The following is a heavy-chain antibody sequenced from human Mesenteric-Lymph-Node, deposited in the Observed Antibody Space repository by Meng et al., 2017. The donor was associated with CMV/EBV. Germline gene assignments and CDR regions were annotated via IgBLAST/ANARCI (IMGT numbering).Heavy chain of an antibody. Sequence: GESLKISCAASGFTFDDYGMSWVRQAPGKGLVWVSRINSDGGTTYYADSVKGRFTISRDNVKNILYPQMNSLRAEDTAVYYCARLSASGNYDFWSGYYTVFDIWGQGTVVTVSS. CDR3: ARLSASGNYDFWSGYYTVFDI. V-gene: IGHV3-74*01. D-gene: IGHD3-3*01. CDR2: INSDGGTT. J-gene: IGHJ3*02. CDR1: GFTFDDYG.